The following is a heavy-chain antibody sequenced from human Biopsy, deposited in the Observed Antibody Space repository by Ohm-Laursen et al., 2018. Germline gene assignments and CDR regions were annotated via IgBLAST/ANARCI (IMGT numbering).Heavy chain of an antibody. Sequence: SRRLSCAASGFTFSSYAMTWVRQAPGKGLEWVSVINTSGGSTHYAVSVKGRFTISRDNSKNTLYLRMNSLRAEDTAVYYCAKPADSYGSEFYFDYWGQGTLVTVSS. CDR2: INTSGGST. CDR3: AKPADSYGSEFYFDY. D-gene: IGHD4-17*01. CDR1: GFTFSSYA. J-gene: IGHJ4*02. V-gene: IGHV3-23*01.